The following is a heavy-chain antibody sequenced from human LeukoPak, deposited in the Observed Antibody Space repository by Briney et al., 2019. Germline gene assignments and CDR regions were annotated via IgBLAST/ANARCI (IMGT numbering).Heavy chain of an antibody. CDR1: GGSFSGYY. CDR3: ARDRATTVTYYYYGMDV. J-gene: IGHJ6*02. D-gene: IGHD4-17*01. CDR2: INHSGST. Sequence: SETLSLTCAVYGGSFSGYYWSWIRQPPGKGLEWIGEINHSGSTNYNPSLKSRVTISVDTSKNQFSLKLSSVTAADTAVYYCARDRATTVTYYYYGMDVWGQGTTVTVSS. V-gene: IGHV4-34*01.